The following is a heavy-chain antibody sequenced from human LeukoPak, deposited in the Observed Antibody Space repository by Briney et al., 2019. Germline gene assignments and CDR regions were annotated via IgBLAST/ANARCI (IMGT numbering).Heavy chain of an antibody. CDR1: EFTFSTYA. CDR2: ISGSGGST. V-gene: IGHV3-23*01. J-gene: IGHJ4*02. CDR3: AKARSGSYYFDY. Sequence: GGSLRLSCAASEFTFSTYAITWDRQGPGKGLEWSSAISGSGGSTYYGDSVKGRFIISRDNSKHTLYMQMNSLRAEETAIYYCAKARSGSYYFDYWGQGTLVTVSS. D-gene: IGHD1-26*01.